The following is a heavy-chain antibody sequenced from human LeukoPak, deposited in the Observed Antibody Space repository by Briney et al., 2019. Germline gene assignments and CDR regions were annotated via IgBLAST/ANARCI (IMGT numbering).Heavy chain of an antibody. CDR3: ARGLVAGTWGSDLDFDSSGYLNGKGD. V-gene: IGHV3-30*04. Sequence: GGSLRLSCAASGFTFSGYAMHWVRQAPGKGLEWVTIISYDGSNKYYADSVKGRFTISRDNSKNTLYLQMTSLRAEDTAVYYCARGLVAGTWGSDLDFDSSGYLNGKGDWGQGTLVTVSS. CDR2: ISYDGSNK. D-gene: IGHD3-22*01. J-gene: IGHJ4*02. CDR1: GFTFSGYA.